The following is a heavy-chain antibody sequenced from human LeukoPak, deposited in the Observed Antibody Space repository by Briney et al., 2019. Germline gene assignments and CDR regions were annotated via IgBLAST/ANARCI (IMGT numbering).Heavy chain of an antibody. CDR3: ARDPSMRTTTMKTEKTYFYMDV. Sequence: ASVKVSCKTSGYTFSDYYMQWLRQAPGQGLEWMGWINLKTGGTKYERKFQGRVTMTRDTSISTVYMELFSLRSDDTAVYCARDPSMRTTTMKTEKTYFYMDVWGKGTTVTVSS. V-gene: IGHV1-2*02. D-gene: IGHD1/OR15-1a*01. CDR1: GYTFSDYY. CDR2: INLKTGGT. J-gene: IGHJ6*03.